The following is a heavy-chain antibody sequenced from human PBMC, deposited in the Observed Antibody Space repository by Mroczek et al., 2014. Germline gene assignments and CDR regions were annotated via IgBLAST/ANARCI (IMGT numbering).Heavy chain of an antibody. Sequence: QVQLQESGPGLVKPSETLSLTCTVSGGSISSSSYYWGWIRQPPGKGLEWIGSIYYSGSTYYNPSLKSRVTISVDTSKNQFSLKLSSVTAADTAVYYCARLGIGSGYDFWSEHWYFDLWGRGTWSLSPQ. CDR2: IYYSGST. J-gene: IGHJ2*01. CDR1: GGSISSSSYY. V-gene: IGHV4-39*01. CDR3: ARLGIGSGYDFWSEHWYFDL. D-gene: IGHD3-3*01.